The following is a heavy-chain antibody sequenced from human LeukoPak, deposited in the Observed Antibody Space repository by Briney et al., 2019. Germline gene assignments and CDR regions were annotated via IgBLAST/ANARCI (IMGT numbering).Heavy chain of an antibody. CDR3: AKGTMATITPSSFDY. Sequence: GRSLRLSCAASGCTFDDYAMHWVRQAPGKGLEWVSGISWNSGSIGYADSVKGRFTISRDNAKNSLYLQMNSLRAEDMALYYCAKGTMATITPSSFDYWGQGTLVTVSS. CDR1: GCTFDDYA. CDR2: ISWNSGSI. J-gene: IGHJ4*02. V-gene: IGHV3-9*03. D-gene: IGHD5-24*01.